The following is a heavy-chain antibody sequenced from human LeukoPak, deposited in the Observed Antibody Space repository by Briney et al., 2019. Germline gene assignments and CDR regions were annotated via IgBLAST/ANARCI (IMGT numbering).Heavy chain of an antibody. Sequence: SETLSLTCAVYVESFSDHYWTWIRQPPGKGLEWIGEIHHRGSTTYRLSLKSRVTISVDRSKNQFSLKLTSVTAADTAVYYCARSPATSWSNFDYWGQGSLVTVSS. CDR3: ARSPATSWSNFDY. D-gene: IGHD2-2*01. J-gene: IGHJ4*02. CDR1: VESFSDHY. CDR2: IHHRGST. V-gene: IGHV4-34*01.